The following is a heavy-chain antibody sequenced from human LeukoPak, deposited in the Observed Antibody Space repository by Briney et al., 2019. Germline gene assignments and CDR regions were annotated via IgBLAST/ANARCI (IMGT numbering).Heavy chain of an antibody. J-gene: IGHJ4*02. D-gene: IGHD2-15*01. Sequence: GGSLRLSCAASGFTFSSYAMSWVRQAPGKGLEWVSAISGSGGSTYYADSVKGRFTISRDNSKNTLYLQMNSLRAEDTAVYYRAKTLLKMVVVAVSAIHFDYWGQGTLVTVSS. CDR2: ISGSGGST. CDR3: AKTLLKMVVVAVSAIHFDY. CDR1: GFTFSSYA. V-gene: IGHV3-23*01.